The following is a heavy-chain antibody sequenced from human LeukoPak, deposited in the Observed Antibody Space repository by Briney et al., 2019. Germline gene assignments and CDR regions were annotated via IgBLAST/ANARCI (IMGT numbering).Heavy chain of an antibody. CDR3: AKDAPPHYYDSSFSPFDY. V-gene: IGHV3-23*01. CDR1: GFTFSSYA. Sequence: GGSLRLSCAASGFTFSSYAMSWVRQAPGKGLEWVSAISGSGGSTYYADSVKGRFTISRDNSKNTLYLQMNSLRAEDTAVYYCAKDAPPHYYDSSFSPFDYWGQGTLVTVSS. J-gene: IGHJ4*02. CDR2: ISGSGGST. D-gene: IGHD3-22*01.